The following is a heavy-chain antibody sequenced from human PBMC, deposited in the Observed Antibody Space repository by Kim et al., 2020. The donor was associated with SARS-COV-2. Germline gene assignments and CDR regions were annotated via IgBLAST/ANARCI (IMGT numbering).Heavy chain of an antibody. CDR2: T. D-gene: IGHD6-6*01. J-gene: IGHJ4*02. Sequence: TNYIPSLKSRVTISVDTSKNQFSLKLSSVTVADTAVYYCARVDVAARLSYWGQGTLVTVSS. CDR3: ARVDVAARLSY. V-gene: IGHV4-34*01.